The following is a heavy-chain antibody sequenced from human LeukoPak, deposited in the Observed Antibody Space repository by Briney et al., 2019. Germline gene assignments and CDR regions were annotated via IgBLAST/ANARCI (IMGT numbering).Heavy chain of an antibody. CDR3: ARGYSSGWYDY. CDR2: ISSSSSYI. Sequence: GGSLRLSCAASGFTFSSYSMNWVRQAPGKGLEGVSSISSSSSYIYYADSVKGRFTISRDNAKNSLYLLMNSLRAEDTAVYYCARGYSSGWYDYWGQGTLVTVSS. J-gene: IGHJ4*02. CDR1: GFTFSSYS. V-gene: IGHV3-21*01. D-gene: IGHD6-19*01.